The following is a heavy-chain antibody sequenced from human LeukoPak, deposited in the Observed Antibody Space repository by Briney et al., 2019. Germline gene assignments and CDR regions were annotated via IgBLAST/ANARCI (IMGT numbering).Heavy chain of an antibody. CDR3: ARRGANSGSYSHFDL. J-gene: IGHJ2*01. CDR2: IYYSGST. Sequence: PSETLSLTCTVSGGPISSGFWSWIRQPPGKGLEWIGYIYYSGSTNYNPSLKSRVTISVDTSKNQFSLKLSSVTAADTAVYSCARRGANSGSYSHFDLWGRGTLVTVSA. D-gene: IGHD1-26*01. CDR1: GGPISSGF. V-gene: IGHV4-59*01.